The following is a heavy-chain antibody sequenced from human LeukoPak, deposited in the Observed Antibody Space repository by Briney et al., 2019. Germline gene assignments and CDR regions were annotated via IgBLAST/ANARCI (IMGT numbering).Heavy chain of an antibody. CDR1: GFTFNNYA. V-gene: IGHV3-23*01. Sequence: PGGSLRLSCAASGFTFNNYAMSWVRQAPGKGLEWVSTISGSDDNTNYAESVKGGFTISRDKSKKTLYMEMNRLRADDTAVYYCANDFDHWGQGTLVTVSS. CDR2: ISGSDDNT. J-gene: IGHJ4*02. CDR3: ANDFDH.